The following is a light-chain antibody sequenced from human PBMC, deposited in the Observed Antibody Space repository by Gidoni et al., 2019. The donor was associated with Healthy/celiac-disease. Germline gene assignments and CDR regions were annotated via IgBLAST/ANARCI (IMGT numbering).Light chain of an antibody. V-gene: IGLV1-44*01. CDR2: SNN. CDR3: AAWDDSLNGWV. CDR1: RSNIGSNT. Sequence: QSVLTQPPSASGTPGQRVTISCSGSRSNIGSNTVNWYQQLPGTAPNLLIYSNNQRPSGVPDRFSGSKSGTSASLAISGLQSEDEADYYCAAWDDSLNGWVFGGGTKLTVL. J-gene: IGLJ3*02.